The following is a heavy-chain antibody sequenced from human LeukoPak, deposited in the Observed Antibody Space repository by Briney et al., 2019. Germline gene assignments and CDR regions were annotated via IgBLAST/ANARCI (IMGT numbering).Heavy chain of an antibody. V-gene: IGHV3-53*01. CDR3: ARNSGGFWSGYYVWFDP. Sequence: GGSLRLSCAASGFTVSSNYMSWVRQAPVKGLEWVSVIYSGGSTYYADSVKGRFTISRDNSKSTLYLQMNSLRAEDTAVYYCARNSGGFWSGYYVWFDPWGQGTLVTVSS. CDR1: GFTVSSNY. D-gene: IGHD3-3*01. J-gene: IGHJ5*02. CDR2: IYSGGST.